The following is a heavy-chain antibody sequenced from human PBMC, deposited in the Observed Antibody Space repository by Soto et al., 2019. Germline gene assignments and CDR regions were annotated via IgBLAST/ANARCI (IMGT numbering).Heavy chain of an antibody. Sequence: SETLSLTCAVYGGSGGSFSGYYWSWIRQPPGKGLEWIGEINHSGSTNYNPSLKSRVTISVDTSKNQFSLTLRSVSAADTAVYYCARDSLTGNYFDPWGQGTLVTVSS. J-gene: IGHJ5*02. CDR2: INHSGST. V-gene: IGHV4-34*01. CDR1: GGSGGSFSGYY. CDR3: ARDSLTGNYFDP. D-gene: IGHD1-7*01.